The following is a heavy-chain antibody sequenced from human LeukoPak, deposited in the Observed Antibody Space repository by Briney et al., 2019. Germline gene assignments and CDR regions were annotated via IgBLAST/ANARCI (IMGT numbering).Heavy chain of an antibody. CDR3: TRTNYPD. J-gene: IGHJ4*02. CDR2: ISGSGSYI. D-gene: IGHD4/OR15-4a*01. CDR1: GFTFSSHF. Sequence: PGRSLRLSCAASGFTFSSHFMNWVRQAPGKGLEWVSSISGSGSYIYYAESVKGRFTISRDNAKKSLYLQMNSLKAEDMAIYYCTRTNYPDWGQGTLVTVSS. V-gene: IGHV3-21*01.